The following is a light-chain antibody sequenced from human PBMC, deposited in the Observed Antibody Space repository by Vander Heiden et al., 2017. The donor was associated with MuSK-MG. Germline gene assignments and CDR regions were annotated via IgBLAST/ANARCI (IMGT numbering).Light chain of an antibody. CDR2: GQN. J-gene: IGLJ2*01. CDR1: SLRRYY. V-gene: IGLV3-19*01. Sequence: SSELTQDPAVSVALGQTVKITCQGDSLRRYYASWYQQKPGQAPRLVVYGQNIRPSGIADRFSGSTSADTAALTITGAQAEDEADDDCYSRDDSDGDNHMVFGGGTKVTVL. CDR3: YSRDDSDGDNHMV.